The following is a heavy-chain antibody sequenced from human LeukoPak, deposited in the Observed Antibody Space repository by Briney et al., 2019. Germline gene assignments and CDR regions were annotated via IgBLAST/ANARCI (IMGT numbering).Heavy chain of an antibody. CDR3: ARLEYSSGWFNDY. CDR1: GGSISRYY. Sequence: SETLSLTCTVSGGSISRYYWSWIRQPPGKGLEWIGYKDYSGSTYYNPSLKSRVTISVDTSKNQFSLKLSSVTAADTAVYYCARLEYSSGWFNDYWGQGTLVTVSS. V-gene: IGHV4-59*08. D-gene: IGHD6-19*01. J-gene: IGHJ4*02. CDR2: KDYSGST.